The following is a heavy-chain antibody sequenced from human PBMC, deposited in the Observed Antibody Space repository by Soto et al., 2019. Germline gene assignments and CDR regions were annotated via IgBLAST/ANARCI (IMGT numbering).Heavy chain of an antibody. D-gene: IGHD3-22*01. CDR3: ARDRGPSSGYYPYWFDP. CDR1: GGTFSSYA. J-gene: IGHJ5*02. Sequence: QVQLVQSGAEVKKPGSSVKVSCKASGGTFSSYAISWVRQAPGQGLEWMGEIIPIFGTANYAQKFQGRVTITAGESTRTAYMELSSLRSEDTAVYYCARDRGPSSGYYPYWFDPWGQGTLVTVSS. CDR2: IIPIFGTA. V-gene: IGHV1-69*12.